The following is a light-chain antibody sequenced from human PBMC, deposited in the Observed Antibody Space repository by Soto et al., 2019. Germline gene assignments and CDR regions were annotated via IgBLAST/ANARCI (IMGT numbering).Light chain of an antibody. V-gene: IGKV1-39*01. Sequence: DIQMTQYTSSLSASVGDRVTITCRAGQSNTNFLNWYQQKVGKAPKLLLYATSSLQSGVPSRFSGSGSVTDYTLTISSLQPEDVATYYCQQSSSTPWTFGQGTKVEIK. CDR3: QQSSSTPWT. J-gene: IGKJ1*01. CDR2: ATS. CDR1: QSNTNF.